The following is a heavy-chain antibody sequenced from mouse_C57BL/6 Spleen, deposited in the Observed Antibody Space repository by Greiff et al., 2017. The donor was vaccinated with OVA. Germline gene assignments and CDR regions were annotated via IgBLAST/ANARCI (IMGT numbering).Heavy chain of an antibody. V-gene: IGHV5-4*01. D-gene: IGHD3-2*02. CDR1: GFTFSSYA. CDR3: ARERGAQATLAWFAY. CDR2: ISDGGSYT. Sequence: VQLKESGGGLVKPGGSLKLSCAASGFTFSSYAMSWVRQTPEKRLEWVATISDGGSYTYYPDNVKGRFTISRDNAKNNLYLQMSHLKSEDTAMYYCARERGAQATLAWFAYWGQGTLVTVSA. J-gene: IGHJ3*01.